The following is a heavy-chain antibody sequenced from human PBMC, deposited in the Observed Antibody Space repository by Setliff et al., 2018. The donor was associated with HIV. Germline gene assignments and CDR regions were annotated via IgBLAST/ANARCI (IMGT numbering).Heavy chain of an antibody. V-gene: IGHV1-2*02. CDR1: GYTFTGYY. D-gene: IGHD3-22*01. Sequence: ASVKVSCKASGYTFTGYYMHWVRQAPGQGLEWMGCINLNTGNTNYAQKFQGRVIVTRDTSINTAYVELRSLRPDDTAVYFCARGRTYDSSGYIGNWFDPWGQGTLVTVSS. J-gene: IGHJ5*02. CDR3: ARGRTYDSSGYIGNWFDP. CDR2: INLNTGNT.